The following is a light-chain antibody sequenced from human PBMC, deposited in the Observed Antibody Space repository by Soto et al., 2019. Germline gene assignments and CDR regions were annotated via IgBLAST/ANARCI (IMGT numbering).Light chain of an antibody. CDR1: QTISGW. V-gene: IGKV1-5*03. CDR3: QQYNSDSV. Sequence: DIQMTQSPSTLSAFVGDRVTITCRASQTISGWLAWYQQKPGKAPHLLIYRTSSLESGVPSRFGGSGSGTDFTLTIDNLQPDDFATYDCQQYNSDSVFGQGTKLEMK. CDR2: RTS. J-gene: IGKJ2*01.